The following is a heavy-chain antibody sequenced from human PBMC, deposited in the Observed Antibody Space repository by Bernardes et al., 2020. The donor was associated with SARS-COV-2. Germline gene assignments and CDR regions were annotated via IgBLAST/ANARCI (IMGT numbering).Heavy chain of an antibody. CDR3: ARSNNYGPDY. CDR2: IYAGGSDT. J-gene: IGHJ4*02. V-gene: IGHV3-74*01. D-gene: IGHD5-18*01. Sequence: GGGLRPSRAASGFTLSNYWMHWVRPPPGKGLVWVPRIYAGGSDTTYADSVRGRFTISRDNANKILYLQMNSLRAEDTAVYYCARSNNYGPDYWGQGTLVTVSS. CDR1: GFTLSNYW.